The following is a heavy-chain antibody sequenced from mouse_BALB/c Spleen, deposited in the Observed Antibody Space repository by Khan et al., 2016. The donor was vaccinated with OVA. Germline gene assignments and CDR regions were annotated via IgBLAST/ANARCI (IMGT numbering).Heavy chain of an antibody. D-gene: IGHD1-2*01. J-gene: IGHJ2*01. Sequence: EVQLQESGPGLVKPSQSLSLTCTVTGYSITSGYGWNWIRQFPGNKLEWMGYISYSGSTNYNPSLKSRISITRDTSKNQFFLQLNSLTTEDKATYDCARTARIKYWGQGTTLTVSS. CDR1: GYSITSGYG. CDR3: ARTARIKY. CDR2: ISYSGST. V-gene: IGHV3-2*02.